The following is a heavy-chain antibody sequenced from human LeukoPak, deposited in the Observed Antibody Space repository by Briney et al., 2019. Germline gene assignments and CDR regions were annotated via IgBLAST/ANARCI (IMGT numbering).Heavy chain of an antibody. CDR3: ARALGSGSYHGDY. J-gene: IGHJ4*02. Sequence: HPGGSLRLSCAASGFTVSSNYMSWVRQAPGKGLEWVSVIYSGGSTYYADSVKGRFTISRDNSKNTLYLQMNSLRAEDTAVYYCARALGSGSYHGDYWGQGTLVTVSS. V-gene: IGHV3-53*01. D-gene: IGHD3-10*01. CDR1: GFTVSSNY. CDR2: IYSGGST.